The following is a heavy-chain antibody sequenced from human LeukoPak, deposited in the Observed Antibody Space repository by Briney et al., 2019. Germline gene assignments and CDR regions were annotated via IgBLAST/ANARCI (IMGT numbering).Heavy chain of an antibody. V-gene: IGHV1-69*13. CDR1: GGTCTSCA. CDR3: ASRIERGVITTGSLMFDY. J-gene: IGHJ4*02. Sequence: SVTVSCTASGGTCTSCAINWVRLPPGQGLEWMGRIIPIFGTAIDARKCQGRVTITAEESTRTAYMELSSLRSEDTAVYYCASRIERGVITTGSLMFDYWGQGTLVTVSS. CDR2: IIPIFGTA. D-gene: IGHD3-10*01.